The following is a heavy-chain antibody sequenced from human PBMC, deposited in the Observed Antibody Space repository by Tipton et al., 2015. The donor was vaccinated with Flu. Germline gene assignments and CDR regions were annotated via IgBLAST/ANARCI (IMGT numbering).Heavy chain of an antibody. CDR3: ARRDYSNYVSDPKSWFDP. V-gene: IGHV4-38-2*01. Sequence: LRLSCAVSGDSISSDYHWGWIRQFPGKRLEWIGTVSRSGSTVYNPSPTSRVTISIDRSKNQFSLNLKSVTAADLAVYYCARRDYSNYVSDPKSWFDPWGQGTLVAVSS. CDR1: GDSISSDYH. D-gene: IGHD4-11*01. CDR2: VSRSGST. J-gene: IGHJ5*02.